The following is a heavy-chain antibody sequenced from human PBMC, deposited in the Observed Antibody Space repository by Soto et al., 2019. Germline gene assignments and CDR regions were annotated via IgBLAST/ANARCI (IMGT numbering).Heavy chain of an antibody. J-gene: IGHJ3*01. Sequence: EVQLVESGGGLVQPGGSLRLSCAVSGFTFSSSEMYWVRQAPGKGLEWISYIHPSGQPIFYADSVKGRVTISRDNANNSLFLQMNSLRAEDTAVYYCARRARRWGQGTMVTVSS. CDR1: GFTFSSSE. CDR2: IHPSGQPI. D-gene: IGHD1-26*01. CDR3: ARRARR. V-gene: IGHV3-48*03.